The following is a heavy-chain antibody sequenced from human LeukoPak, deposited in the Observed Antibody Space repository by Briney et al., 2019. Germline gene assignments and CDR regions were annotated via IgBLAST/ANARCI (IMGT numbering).Heavy chain of an antibody. V-gene: IGHV7-4-1*02. CDR2: INTNTGNP. CDR1: GYTFTSYA. J-gene: IGHJ4*02. Sequence: HAASVKVSCKASGYTFTSYAMNWVRQAPGQGLEWMGWINTNTGNPTYAQGFTGRFVFSLDTSVSTAYLQISSLKAEDTAVYYCARDRGVRGVYYFDYWGQGTLVTVSS. D-gene: IGHD3-10*01. CDR3: ARDRGVRGVYYFDY.